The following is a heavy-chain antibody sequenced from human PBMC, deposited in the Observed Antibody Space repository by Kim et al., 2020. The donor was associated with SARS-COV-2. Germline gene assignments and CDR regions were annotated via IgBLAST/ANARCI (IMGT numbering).Heavy chain of an antibody. Sequence: GESLKISCQASTFTFTHYWIGWVRQMPGKGLEWMGIIHPGDSDTRSSPSFRGQVTMSVDRSINTAYLRLSSLKTSDTATYYCARHRISAAGTINNQFDPWGQGTLVTVSP. CDR2: IHPGDSDT. CDR1: TFTFTHYW. V-gene: IGHV5-51*01. D-gene: IGHD6-25*01. J-gene: IGHJ5*02. CDR3: ARHRISAAGTINNQFDP.